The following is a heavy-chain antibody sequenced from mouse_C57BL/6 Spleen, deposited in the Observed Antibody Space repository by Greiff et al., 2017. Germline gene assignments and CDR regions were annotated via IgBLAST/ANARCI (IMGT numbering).Heavy chain of an antibody. Sequence: QVQLQQPGAELVKPGASVKLSCKASGYTFTSYWMQWVKQRPGQGLEWIGEIDPSDSYTNYNQKFKGKATLTVDTSSSTAYMQLSSLTSEDSAVDYCARGCYSNYEGFAYWGQGTLVTVSA. CDR1: GYTFTSYW. V-gene: IGHV1-50*01. D-gene: IGHD2-5*01. CDR3: ARGCYSNYEGFAY. J-gene: IGHJ3*01. CDR2: IDPSDSYT.